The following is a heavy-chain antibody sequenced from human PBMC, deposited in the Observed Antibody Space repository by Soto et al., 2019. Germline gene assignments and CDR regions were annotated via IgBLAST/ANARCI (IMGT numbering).Heavy chain of an antibody. V-gene: IGHV3-9*01. CDR3: VKASDYGEREGWFDS. D-gene: IGHD4-17*01. J-gene: IGHJ5*01. Sequence: EVQLVESGGGLEQPGRSLRLSCAASGFSFDDFAMHWVRQAPGKGLEWVSGISWHSGNIGYADSVKGRFTISRDNAKNSLFLQMNSLRPEDTALYYCVKASDYGEREGWFDSWGQGTLVTVSS. CDR2: ISWHSGNI. CDR1: GFSFDDFA.